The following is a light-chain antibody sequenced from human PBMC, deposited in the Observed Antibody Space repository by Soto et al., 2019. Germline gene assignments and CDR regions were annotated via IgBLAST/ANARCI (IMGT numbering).Light chain of an antibody. CDR1: SSDVGAYNY. CDR2: EVT. Sequence: QSALTQPPSASGSPGQSVTISCTGTSSDVGAYNYVSWYQQHAGKAPKLVIYEVTKRPSGVPDRFSGSKSANTVSLTVSGLQAEDEADYYCSSFASSNTGVFGGGTKLTVL. CDR3: SSFASSNTGV. J-gene: IGLJ3*02. V-gene: IGLV2-8*01.